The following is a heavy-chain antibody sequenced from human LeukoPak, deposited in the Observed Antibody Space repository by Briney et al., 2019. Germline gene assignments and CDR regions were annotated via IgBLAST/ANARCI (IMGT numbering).Heavy chain of an antibody. CDR1: GGSISSSSYY. D-gene: IGHD3-10*01. V-gene: IGHV4-39*01. J-gene: IGHJ4*02. CDR2: IYYSGST. Sequence: SETLSLTCTVSGGSISSSSYYWGWIRQPPGKGLEWIGCIYYSGSTYYNPSLKSRVTISVDTSKNQFSLKLSSVTAADTAVYYCARQARFGESRGFDCWGQGTLVTVSS. CDR3: ARQARFGESRGFDC.